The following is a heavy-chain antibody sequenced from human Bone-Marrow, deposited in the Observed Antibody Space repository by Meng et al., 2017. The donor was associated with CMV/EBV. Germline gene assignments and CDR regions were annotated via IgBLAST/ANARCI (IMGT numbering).Heavy chain of an antibody. CDR3: ARERFLGSGMDV. V-gene: IGHV1-18*04. CDR2: INAYNGNT. CDR1: GYTFTGYY. D-gene: IGHD3-3*01. J-gene: IGHJ6*02. Sequence: ASVKVSCKASGYTFTGYYMHWVRQAPGQGLEWMGWINAYNGNTNYAQKLQGRVTMTTDTSTSTAYMELRSLRSDDTAVYYCARERFLGSGMDVWGQGTTVTVSS.